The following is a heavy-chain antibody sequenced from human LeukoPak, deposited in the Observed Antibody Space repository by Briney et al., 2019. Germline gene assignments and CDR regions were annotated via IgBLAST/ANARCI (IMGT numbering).Heavy chain of an antibody. CDR1: GGSISSGDYY. Sequence: SQTLSLTRTVSGGSISSGDYYWSWIRQPPGKGLEWIGYIYTSGSTNYNPSLKSRVTISVDTSKNQFSLKLSSVTAADTAVYYCARRSLYSSSSGVYYDYWGQGTLVTVSS. J-gene: IGHJ4*02. CDR2: IYTSGST. CDR3: ARRSLYSSSSGVYYDY. V-gene: IGHV4-61*09. D-gene: IGHD6-6*01.